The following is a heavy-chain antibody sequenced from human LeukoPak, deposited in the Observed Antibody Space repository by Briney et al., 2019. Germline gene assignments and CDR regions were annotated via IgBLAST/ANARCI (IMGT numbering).Heavy chain of an antibody. J-gene: IGHJ6*02. Sequence: PGGSLRLSCAASGFTVSNNYMSWVRQAPGKGLEWVSTRDGPTFHADSVKGRFTISRDNSRNTLYLQMNSMRAEETAVYYFGRGGYDMYDWGQGTTVSVSS. D-gene: IGHD2-2*01. V-gene: IGHV3-66*01. CDR3: GRGGYDMYD. CDR1: GFTVSNNY. CDR2: RDGPT.